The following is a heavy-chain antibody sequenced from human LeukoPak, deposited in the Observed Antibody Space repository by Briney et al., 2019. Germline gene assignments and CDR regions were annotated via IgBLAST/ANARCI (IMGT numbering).Heavy chain of an antibody. CDR1: GFSVSGNY. J-gene: IGHJ4*02. CDR3: AREKRSGWPGLSYFDL. D-gene: IGHD3-3*01. CDR2: IFSGGTT. V-gene: IGHV3-53*01. Sequence: GGSLRLSCAASGFSVSGNYITWVRQAPGKGLEWVSTIFSGGTTYYAGFVQGRFTISRDNSNNTLFLQMNTLRVDDTAVYYCAREKRSGWPGLSYFDLWGQGNPVTVSS.